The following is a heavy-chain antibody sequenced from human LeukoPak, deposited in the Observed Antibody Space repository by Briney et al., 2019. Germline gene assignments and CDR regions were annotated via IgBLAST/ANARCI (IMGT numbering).Heavy chain of an antibody. V-gene: IGHV3-15*01. CDR1: GFTFSNAW. CDR3: TTDQVRVAGRLRAFDI. Sequence: GGSLRLSCAASGFTFSNAWMSWVRQAPGKGLEWVGRIKSKTDGGTTDYAAPVKGRFTISRDDSKNTLYLQMNSLKTEDTAVYYCTTDQVRVAGRLRAFDIWGRGTMVTVSS. D-gene: IGHD6-19*01. CDR2: IKSKTDGGTT. J-gene: IGHJ3*02.